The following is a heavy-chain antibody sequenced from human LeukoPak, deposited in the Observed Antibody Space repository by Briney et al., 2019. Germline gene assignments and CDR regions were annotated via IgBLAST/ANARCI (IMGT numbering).Heavy chain of an antibody. Sequence: SETLSLTCTVSGGSISSYYWSWIRQPPGKGLEWIGYIYYSGSTNYNPSPKSRVTISVDTSKNQFSLKLSSVTAADTAVYYCARIFVYYDSSGYYYPDAFDIWGQGTMVTVSS. V-gene: IGHV4-59*01. CDR2: IYYSGST. D-gene: IGHD3-22*01. J-gene: IGHJ3*02. CDR3: ARIFVYYDSSGYYYPDAFDI. CDR1: GGSISSYY.